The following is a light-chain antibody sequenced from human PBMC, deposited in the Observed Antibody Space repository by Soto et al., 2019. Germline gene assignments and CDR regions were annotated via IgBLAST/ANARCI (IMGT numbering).Light chain of an antibody. Sequence: QSALTQPASVSGSPGQSITISCTGTNGDVGGYNYVSWYQQHPGKAPKLMVYDVSHRPSGVSNRFSGSKSGNTASLTISGLQAEDEADYYCSSYTSSSTGVFGGGTQLTVL. CDR3: SSYTSSSTGV. V-gene: IGLV2-14*03. CDR1: NGDVGGYNY. J-gene: IGLJ2*01. CDR2: DVS.